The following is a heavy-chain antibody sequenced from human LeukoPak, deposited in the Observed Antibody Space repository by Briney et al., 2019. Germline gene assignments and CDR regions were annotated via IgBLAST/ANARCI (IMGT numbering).Heavy chain of an antibody. D-gene: IGHD5-24*01. V-gene: IGHV4-59*01. CDR3: ARVGDGYNYYFDY. CDR1: GGSISSYY. CDR2: IYYSGST. Sequence: SETLSLTCTVSGGSISSYYWSWIRQPPGKGLEWIGYIYYSGSTNYNPSLKSRVTISVDTSKNQFSLKLSSVTAADTAVYYCARVGDGYNYYFDYWGQGTLVTVSS. J-gene: IGHJ4*02.